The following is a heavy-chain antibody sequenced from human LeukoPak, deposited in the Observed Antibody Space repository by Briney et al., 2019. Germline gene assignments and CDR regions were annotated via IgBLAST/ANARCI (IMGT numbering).Heavy chain of an antibody. D-gene: IGHD5-24*01. CDR1: GYTFTSYY. V-gene: IGHV1-2*04. CDR2: INPNSGGT. CDR3: ARAGTVEMTPLDY. Sequence: ASVKVSCKASGYTFTSYYMHWVRQAPGQGLEWMGIINPNSGGTNYAQKFQGWVTMTRDTSISTAYMELSRLRSDDTAVYYCARAGTVEMTPLDYWGQGTLVTVSS. J-gene: IGHJ4*02.